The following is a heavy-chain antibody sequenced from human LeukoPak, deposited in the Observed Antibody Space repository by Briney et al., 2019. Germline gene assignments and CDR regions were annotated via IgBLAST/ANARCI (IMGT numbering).Heavy chain of an antibody. CDR2: ISGSGGST. J-gene: IGHJ4*02. CDR3: AKTGSAVVGPLDY. D-gene: IGHD6-19*01. V-gene: IGHV3-23*01. Sequence: GGSLRLSCAASGFAFSSYAMSWVRQAPGKGLEWVSAISGSGGSTYYADSVKGRFTISRDNSKNTLYLQMNSLRAEDTAVYYCAKTGSAVVGPLDYWGQGTLSTVSS. CDR1: GFAFSSYA.